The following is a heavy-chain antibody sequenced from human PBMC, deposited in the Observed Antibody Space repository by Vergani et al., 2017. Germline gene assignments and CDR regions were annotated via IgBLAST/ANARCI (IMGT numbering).Heavy chain of an antibody. V-gene: IGHV4-31*03. J-gene: IGHJ4*02. CDR3: ATSYSSSDPFDY. D-gene: IGHD6-6*01. CDR2: IYYSGST. CDR1: GGPISSGGYY. Sequence: QVQLQESGPGLVKPSQTLSLTCTVSGGPISSGGYYWSWIRQHPGKGLEWIGYIYYSGSTYYNPSLKSRVTISVDTSKNQFSLKLSSVTAADPAVYYCATSYSSSDPFDYWGQGTLVTVSS.